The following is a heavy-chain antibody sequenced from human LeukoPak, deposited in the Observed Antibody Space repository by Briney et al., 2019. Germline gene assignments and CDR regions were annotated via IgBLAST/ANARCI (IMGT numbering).Heavy chain of an antibody. CDR1: GGSFSGYY. J-gene: IGHJ6*03. Sequence: SETLSLTCAVYGGSFSGYYWSWIRQPPGKGLEWIGEINHSGSTNHNPSLKSRVTISVDTSKNQFSLKLSSVTAADTAVYYCATRGKRALRPYYMDVWGKGTTVTVSS. V-gene: IGHV4-34*01. CDR2: INHSGST. CDR3: ATRGKRALRPYYMDV. D-gene: IGHD1-1*01.